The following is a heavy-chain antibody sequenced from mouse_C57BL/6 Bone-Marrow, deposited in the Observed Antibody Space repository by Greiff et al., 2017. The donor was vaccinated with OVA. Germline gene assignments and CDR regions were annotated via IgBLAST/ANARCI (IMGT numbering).Heavy chain of an antibody. CDR3: ARGIYYDYGYAMDY. Sequence: VQLQQSGAELARPGASVKLSCKASGYTFTSYGISWVKQRTGQGLEWIGEIYPRSGNTYSNEKFKGKATLTADKSSSTAYMELRSLTSEDSAVYFCARGIYYDYGYAMDYWGQGTSVTVSS. CDR2: IYPRSGNT. D-gene: IGHD2-4*01. V-gene: IGHV1-81*01. CDR1: GYTFTSYG. J-gene: IGHJ4*01.